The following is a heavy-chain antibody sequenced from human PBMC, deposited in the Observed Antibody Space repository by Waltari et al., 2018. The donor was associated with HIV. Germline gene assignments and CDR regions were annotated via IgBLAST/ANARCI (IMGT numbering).Heavy chain of an antibody. Sequence: EVQLVESGGGLVKPGVSLRLSCAASGFAFSYYTLTWVRQAPGKGLEWVSSITTNSIYIYDADSVKGRFTISRDNAKTSLYLQMNSLRAEDTGVYYCARDKAAPGYSPHAFDIWGQGTMVTVFS. CDR3: ARDKAAPGYSPHAFDI. CDR1: GFAFSYYT. D-gene: IGHD2-15*01. CDR2: ITTNSIYI. J-gene: IGHJ3*02. V-gene: IGHV3-21*01.